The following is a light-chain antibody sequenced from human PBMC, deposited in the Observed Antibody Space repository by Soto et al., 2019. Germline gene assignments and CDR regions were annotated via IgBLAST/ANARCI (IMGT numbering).Light chain of an antibody. CDR2: DVS. J-gene: IGLJ1*01. V-gene: IGLV2-14*03. CDR1: SSDVGAYNF. Sequence: QSVLTQPAYVSGSTGQSITISCTGTSSDVGAYNFVSWYQHHPGKAPKLIIYDVSNRPSGVSSRFSGSKSGNTASLTISGLQAEDEADYYCKSYTPSAPSVFGTGTKFTVL. CDR3: KSYTPSAPSV.